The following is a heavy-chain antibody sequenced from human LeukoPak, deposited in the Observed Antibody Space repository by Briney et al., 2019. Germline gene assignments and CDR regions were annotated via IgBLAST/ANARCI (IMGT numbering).Heavy chain of an antibody. CDR1: GYSISSGYY. CDR3: ARGESWSGYYLDY. J-gene: IGHJ4*02. D-gene: IGHD3-3*01. CDR2: IYYTGNT. Sequence: SETLSLTCAVSGYSISSGYYWGWIRQPPGKGLEWIGYIYYTGNTNYNPSLKGRVTMSVDTSKNRLSLKLSSVTSADTAMYYCARGESWSGYYLDYWGPGTLVTVSS. V-gene: IGHV4-38-2*01.